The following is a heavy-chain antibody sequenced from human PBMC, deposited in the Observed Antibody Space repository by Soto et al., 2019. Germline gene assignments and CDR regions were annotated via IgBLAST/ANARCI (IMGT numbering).Heavy chain of an antibody. D-gene: IGHD6-19*01. Sequence: QVQLVQSGAEVKKPGASVKVSCKASGYTFTSYAMHWVRQAPGQRLEWMGWINAGNGNTKYSQKFQGRVTITRDTSASTAYMELSSLRSADTAVYYCAREMDSSGWYHWDGSPYYYGMDVWGQGTTVTVSS. J-gene: IGHJ6*02. CDR2: INAGNGNT. V-gene: IGHV1-3*01. CDR3: AREMDSSGWYHWDGSPYYYGMDV. CDR1: GYTFTSYA.